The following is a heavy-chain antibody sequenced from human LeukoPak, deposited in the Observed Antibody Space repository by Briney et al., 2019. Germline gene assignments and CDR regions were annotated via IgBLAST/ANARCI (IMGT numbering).Heavy chain of an antibody. D-gene: IGHD6-19*01. CDR3: ASPSTIGYSSAWYVLADAFDI. Sequence: SETLSLTCTVSGGSISSHYWSWIRQPPGKGLEWIGSIYHSGSTYYNPSLKSRVTISVDTSKNQFSLKLSSVTAADTAVYYCASPSTIGYSSAWYVLADAFDIWGQGTMVTVSS. V-gene: IGHV4-59*08. J-gene: IGHJ3*02. CDR2: IYHSGST. CDR1: GGSISSHY.